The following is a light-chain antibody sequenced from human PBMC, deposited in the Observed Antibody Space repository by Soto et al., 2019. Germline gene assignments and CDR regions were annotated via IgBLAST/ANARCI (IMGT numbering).Light chain of an antibody. V-gene: IGKV3-15*01. CDR1: QNIKSN. CDR3: QQYNDWPLT. J-gene: IGKJ4*01. Sequence: LMMPQTTATLSVSPGGRATLFCRASQNIKSNLAWYQKKPAQAPTLIIHGASNRAYGIPARFTGSRSGTDFTLTISSLQSEDFAIYYCQQYNDWPLTFGRGSKV. CDR2: GAS.